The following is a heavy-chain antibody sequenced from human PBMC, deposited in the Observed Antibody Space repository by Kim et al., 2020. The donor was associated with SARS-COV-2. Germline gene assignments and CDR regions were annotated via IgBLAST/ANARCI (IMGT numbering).Heavy chain of an antibody. V-gene: IGHV3-23*01. CDR1: GFTFSSSA. CDR3: AKKDYGYAAAGNNFDY. Sequence: GGSLRLSCAASGFTFSSSAMSWVRQAPGKGLQWVSTIIASGGSTFYADSVKGRFTIARANSKNTLYLQMNSLRAEDTAVYYCAKKDYGYAAAGNNFDYWGQGALVTVSS. J-gene: IGHJ4*02. D-gene: IGHD6-13*01. CDR2: IIASGGST.